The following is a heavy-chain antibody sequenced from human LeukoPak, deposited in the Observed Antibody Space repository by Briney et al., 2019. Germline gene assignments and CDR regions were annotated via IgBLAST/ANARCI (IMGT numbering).Heavy chain of an antibody. V-gene: IGHV3-7*01. J-gene: IGHJ4*02. Sequence: GGSLRLSCAASGFTFSSYWMSWVRQAPGKGLEWVANIKQDGSEKYYVDSVKGRFTISRDNAKNSLYLQMNSLRAEDTAVYYCARDRTLKRWLQPDLLDYWGQGTLVTVSS. CDR3: ARDRTLKRWLQPDLLDY. CDR2: IKQDGSEK. D-gene: IGHD5-24*01. CDR1: GFTFSSYW.